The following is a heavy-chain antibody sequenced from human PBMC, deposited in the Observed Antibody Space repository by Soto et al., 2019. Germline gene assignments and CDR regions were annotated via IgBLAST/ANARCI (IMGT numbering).Heavy chain of an antibody. CDR2: IYYSGST. J-gene: IGHJ5*02. CDR3: TRAEDRVFSNWFDP. Sequence: QVQLQESGPGLVKPSQTLSLTCTVSGGSISSGDYYWSWIRQPPGKGLEWIGYIYYSGSTYYNPSLKSRVTMSVDTSKNQFSLKLSSVTAADTAVYYCTRAEDRVFSNWFDPWGQGTLVTVSS. V-gene: IGHV4-30-4*01. CDR1: GGSISSGDYY. D-gene: IGHD2-15*01.